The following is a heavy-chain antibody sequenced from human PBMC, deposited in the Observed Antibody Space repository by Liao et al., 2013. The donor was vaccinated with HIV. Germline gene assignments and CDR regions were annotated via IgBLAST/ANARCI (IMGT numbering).Heavy chain of an antibody. V-gene: IGHV4-61*02. J-gene: IGHJ1*01. CDR1: GEAISSATFY. D-gene: IGHD6-13*01. CDR3: ARGHSFKQRYSSSWYQQPEYFQH. Sequence: QVQLQESGPGLVKPSHTLSLTCTVSGEAISSATFYWSWIRQPAGKGLEWIGRVYADGDSDKNPSLKRRVTVSVDLSKNQFSLTLQDVTAADTAVYYCARGHSFKQRYSSSWYQQPEYFQHWGQGSQVTVSS. CDR2: VYADGDS.